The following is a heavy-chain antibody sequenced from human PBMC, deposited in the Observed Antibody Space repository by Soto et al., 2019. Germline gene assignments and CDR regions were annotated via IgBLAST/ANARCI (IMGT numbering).Heavy chain of an antibody. D-gene: IGHD3-22*01. CDR1: GVSFTGNY. J-gene: IGHJ4*02. CDR3: GSGSYYDSGGYYPY. V-gene: IGHV1-46*01. CDR2: INPSGGST. Sequence: VRGSCKASGVSFTGNYIHLLHPSPSQGLEWMGIINPSGGSTSYAQKFQGRVTMTRDTSTSTVYMELSSLGAEDTVVFCCGSGSYYDSGGYYPYWGQGTLVTVSS.